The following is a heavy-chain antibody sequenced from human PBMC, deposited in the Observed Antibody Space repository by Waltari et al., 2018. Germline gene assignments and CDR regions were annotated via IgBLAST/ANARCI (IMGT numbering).Heavy chain of an antibody. D-gene: IGHD2-21*01. V-gene: IGHV1-46*01. CDR3: ATDTGALWMDV. Sequence: QVQLVQSGAEVKKPGASVKISCKTSEYTFASSYVHWVRQAPGQGLEWMGIINPSGGSTIYAQRFQSRVTMTRDTSTSTVYMELSSLKSEDTAVYYCATDTGALWMDVWGQGTTVTVSS. J-gene: IGHJ6*02. CDR2: INPSGGST. CDR1: EYTFASSY.